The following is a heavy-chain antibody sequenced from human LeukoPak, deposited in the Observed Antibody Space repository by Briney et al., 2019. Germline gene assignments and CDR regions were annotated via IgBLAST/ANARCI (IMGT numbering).Heavy chain of an antibody. CDR3: ARAQRGYSYGYYYYYGMDV. CDR2: INHSGST. D-gene: IGHD5-18*01. CDR1: GGSSGGYY. V-gene: IGHV4-34*01. Sequence: SETLSLTWAVYGGSSGGYYWSWIRQPPGKGLEWIGEINHSGSTNYNPSLKSRVTISVDTSKNQFSLKLSSVTAADTAVYYCARAQRGYSYGYYYYYGMDVWGQGTTVTVSS. J-gene: IGHJ6*02.